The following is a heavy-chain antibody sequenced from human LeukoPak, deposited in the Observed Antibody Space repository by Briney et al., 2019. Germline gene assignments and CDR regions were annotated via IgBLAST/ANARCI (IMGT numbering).Heavy chain of an antibody. CDR2: INPDSGAT. D-gene: IGHD1-14*01. J-gene: IGHJ4*02. Sequence: GASVKASCKASGYTFTGYYMHWVRQAPGQGLEWMGWINPDSGATNYAQRFQGRVTMTRDTSISTAYMELSRLRSDDTALYYCARSEMADYWGQGTLVTVSS. CDR3: ARSEMADY. V-gene: IGHV1-2*02. CDR1: GYTFTGYY.